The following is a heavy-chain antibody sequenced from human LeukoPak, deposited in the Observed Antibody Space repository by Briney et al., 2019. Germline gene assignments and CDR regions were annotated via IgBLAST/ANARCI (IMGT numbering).Heavy chain of an antibody. V-gene: IGHV3-48*03. CDR1: GFTFSSYE. CDR3: AREGSSSSWFDP. CDR2: ISSSGSTI. D-gene: IGHD6-13*01. J-gene: IGHJ5*02. Sequence: GGSLRLSRAASGFTFSSYEMNWVRQAPGKGLEWVSYISSSGSTIYYADSVKGRFTISRDNAKNSLYLQMNSLRAEDTAVYYCAREGSSSSWFDPWGQGTLVTVSS.